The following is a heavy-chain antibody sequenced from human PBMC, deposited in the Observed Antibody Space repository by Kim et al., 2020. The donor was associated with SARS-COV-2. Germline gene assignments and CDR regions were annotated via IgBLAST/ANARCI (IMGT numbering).Heavy chain of an antibody. J-gene: IGHJ6*03. CDR3: ARRRLGNMDV. V-gene: IGHV6-1*01. CDR1: GDSVSNNSAT. CDR2: TYYRSRWYN. Sequence: SQTLSLTCAISGDSVSNNSATWSWIRQSPSRGLEWLGRTYYRSRWYNDYAVSVKSRITISPDTSKNHFSLQLNSVTPEDTAVYYCARRRLGNMDVWGKGTTVTVSS. D-gene: IGHD4-17*01.